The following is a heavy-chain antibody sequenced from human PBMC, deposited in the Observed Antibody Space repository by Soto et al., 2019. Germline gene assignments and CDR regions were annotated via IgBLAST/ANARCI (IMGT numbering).Heavy chain of an antibody. CDR2: INAGNGDS. V-gene: IGHV1-3*01. CDR1: EYTFSSYT. J-gene: IGHJ4*02. Sequence: ASVKVSCKASEYTFSSYTLHWVRQAPGQRLEWMGWINAGNGDSKYSQKFQGRVSISRDTSASTASMELSSLTSEDTAVYYCARELQALYYFDYWGQGTLVTVSS. D-gene: IGHD2-15*01. CDR3: ARELQALYYFDY.